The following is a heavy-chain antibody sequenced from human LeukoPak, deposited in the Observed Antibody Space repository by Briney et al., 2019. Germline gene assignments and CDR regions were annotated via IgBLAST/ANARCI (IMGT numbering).Heavy chain of an antibody. CDR3: AELGITMIGGV. CDR1: GFAFSTYN. CDR2: ITSSSSYI. J-gene: IGHJ6*04. Sequence: PGGSLRLSCAASGFAFSTYNMNWVRQAPGKGLEWVSSITSSSSYIYYADSVKGRFTISRDNAKNSLYLQMNSLRAEDTAVYYCAELGITMIGGVWGKGTTVTISS. V-gene: IGHV3-21*01. D-gene: IGHD3-10*02.